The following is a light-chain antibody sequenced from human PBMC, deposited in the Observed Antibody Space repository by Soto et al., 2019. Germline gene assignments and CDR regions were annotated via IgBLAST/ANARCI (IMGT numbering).Light chain of an antibody. J-gene: IGLJ2*01. V-gene: IGLV1-44*01. CDR2: TNN. Sequence: QSVLTQPPSASGTPGQTVTISCSGGSSNIGSNSVSWYQQLPGSAPKLLIYTNNQRPSGVPDRFSGSKSCTSASLAVSGLQSEDEGDYYCAAWDDSLNGPVFGGGTKLTVL. CDR3: AAWDDSLNGPV. CDR1: SSNIGSNS.